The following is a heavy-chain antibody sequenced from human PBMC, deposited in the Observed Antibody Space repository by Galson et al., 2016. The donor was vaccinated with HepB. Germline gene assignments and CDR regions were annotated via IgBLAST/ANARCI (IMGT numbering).Heavy chain of an antibody. CDR2: ISASKGKT. J-gene: IGHJ4*02. CDR1: GYTFTSYG. V-gene: IGHV1-18*01. CDR3: ARDRDYLLDS. D-gene: IGHD5-24*01. Sequence: SVKVSCKASGYTFTSYGISWVRQAPGQGLEWMGWISASKGKTNYAQNLQGRVTMTTDTYTSTVYMVLRSLRSDDTAVYYCARDRDYLLDSWGQGTLVTVSP.